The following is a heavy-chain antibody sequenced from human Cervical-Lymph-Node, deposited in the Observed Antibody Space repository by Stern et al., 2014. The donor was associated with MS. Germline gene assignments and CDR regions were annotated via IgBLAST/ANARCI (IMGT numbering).Heavy chain of an antibody. CDR3: ARDLTAAGTGFDY. CDR2: IWYDGSNK. V-gene: IGHV3-33*01. Sequence: AQLVESGGGVVQPGRSLRLSCAASGFTFSSYGMHWVRQAPGKGLEWVAVIWYDGSNKYYADSVKGRFTISRDNSKNTLYLQMNSLRAEDTAVYYCARDLTAAGTGFDYWGQGTLVTVSS. J-gene: IGHJ4*02. D-gene: IGHD1-1*01. CDR1: GFTFSSYG.